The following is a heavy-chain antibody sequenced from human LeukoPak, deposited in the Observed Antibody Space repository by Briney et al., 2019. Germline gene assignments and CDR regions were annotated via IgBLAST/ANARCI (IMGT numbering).Heavy chain of an antibody. V-gene: IGHV4-31*03. D-gene: IGHD5-12*01. CDR3: ARDPKGVATSYGMDV. J-gene: IGHJ6*02. Sequence: PSETLSLTCTVSGGSLSSGGYYWSWIRQHPGKGLEWIGYIYYSGSTYYNPSLKSRVTISVDTSKNQFSLKLSSVTAADTAVYYCARDPKGVATSYGMDVWGQGTTVTVSS. CDR2: IYYSGST. CDR1: GGSLSSGGYY.